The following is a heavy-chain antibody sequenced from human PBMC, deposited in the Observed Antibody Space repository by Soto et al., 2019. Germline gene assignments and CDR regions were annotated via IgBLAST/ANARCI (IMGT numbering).Heavy chain of an antibody. CDR3: ARAGSGSYSLYYYYDMYV. D-gene: IGHD1-26*01. J-gene: IGHJ6*03. Sequence: SQTLSLTCAISGDSVSSNSAAWNWIRQSPSRGLEWLGRTYYRSKGYNDYAVSVKSRITNNTDTSKNQISLQLNSVTPAYTAVYYFARAGSGSYSLYYYYDMYVWGKGTTVTVSS. CDR1: GDSVSSNSAA. CDR2: TYYRSKGYN. V-gene: IGHV6-1*01.